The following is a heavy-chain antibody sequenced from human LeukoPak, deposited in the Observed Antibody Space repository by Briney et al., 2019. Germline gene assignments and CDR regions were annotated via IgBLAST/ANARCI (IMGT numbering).Heavy chain of an antibody. Sequence: PGGSLRLSCAASGFTFSGSAMHWVRQASGKGLEWVGRIRSKANSYATAYAASVKGRFTISRDDSKNTAYLQMNSLKTEDTAVYYCTSIVVVTAATDAFDVGGQGTMVTVSS. CDR1: GFTFSGSA. CDR2: IRSKANSYAT. CDR3: TSIVVVTAATDAFDV. D-gene: IGHD2-2*01. J-gene: IGHJ3*01. V-gene: IGHV3-73*01.